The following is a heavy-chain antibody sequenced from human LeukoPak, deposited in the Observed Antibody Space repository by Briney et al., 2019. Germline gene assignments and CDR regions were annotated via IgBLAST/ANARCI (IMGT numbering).Heavy chain of an antibody. V-gene: IGHV1-2*02. Sequence: ASVKVSCKASGYTFTGYYMHWVRQAPGQGLEWMGWINPNSGGTNYAQKFQGRVTMTRDTSISTVYMELSRLRSDDTAVYYCAVQPQYYYDSSGYYEGAFDIWGQGTMVTVSS. CDR3: AVQPQYYYDSSGYYEGAFDI. D-gene: IGHD3-22*01. CDR1: GYTFTGYY. J-gene: IGHJ3*02. CDR2: INPNSGGT.